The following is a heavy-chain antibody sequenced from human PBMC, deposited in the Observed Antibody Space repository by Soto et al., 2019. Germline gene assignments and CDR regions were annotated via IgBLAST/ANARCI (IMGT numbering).Heavy chain of an antibody. J-gene: IGHJ4*02. Sequence: SETLSLTCTVSGGSIRSGDNYWRWIRQTPGKGLEWIGYIYYRGSTYYNQSLKSRVTISVDTSMNQFSLTLTSVTAADTAVYFCARDPARGGGSYLVYFDYWGQGTPGTV. V-gene: IGHV4-30-4*01. CDR3: ARDPARGGGSYLVYFDY. CDR2: IYYRGST. D-gene: IGHD1-26*01. CDR1: GGSIRSGDNY.